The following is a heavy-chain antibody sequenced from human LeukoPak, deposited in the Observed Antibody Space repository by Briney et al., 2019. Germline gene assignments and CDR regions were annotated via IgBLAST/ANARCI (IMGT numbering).Heavy chain of an antibody. CDR3: ARCSRIAARPLWLDY. D-gene: IGHD6-6*01. J-gene: IGHJ4*02. CDR2: INHSGST. CDR1: GGSFSGYY. V-gene: IGHV4-34*01. Sequence: SETLSLTCAVYGGSFSGYYWSWLRQPPGKGLEWIGEINHSGSTNYNPSLKSRVTISVDTSKNQFSLKLSSVTAADTAVYYCARCSRIAARPLWLDYWGQGTLVTVSS.